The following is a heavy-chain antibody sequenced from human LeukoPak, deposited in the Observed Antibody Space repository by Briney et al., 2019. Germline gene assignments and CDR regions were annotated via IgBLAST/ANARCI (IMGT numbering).Heavy chain of an antibody. CDR2: ISYDGSNK. Sequence: PGGSLRLSCAASGFTFSSYGMHWVRQAPGKGLEGVAVISYDGSNKHYADSVKGRFTISRDNSKNTLYLQMSSLRAEDTAVYYCAKGDPMVRGVLDYWGQGTLVTVSS. CDR3: AKGDPMVRGVLDY. D-gene: IGHD3-10*01. CDR1: GFTFSSYG. J-gene: IGHJ4*02. V-gene: IGHV3-30*18.